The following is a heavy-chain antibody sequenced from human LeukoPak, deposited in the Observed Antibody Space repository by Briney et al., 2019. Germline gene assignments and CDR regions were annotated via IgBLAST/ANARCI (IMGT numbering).Heavy chain of an antibody. J-gene: IGHJ6*02. Sequence: GGSLRLSCAASGFTFSDYYMDWVRQAPGKGLEWISYISSSGTTIYYADSVKGRFTISRDNAKNSLYLQMNSLRADDTAVYYCARTVGGYYGMDVWGQGTTVTVSS. D-gene: IGHD4-11*01. CDR1: GFTFSDYY. CDR3: ARTVGGYYGMDV. CDR2: ISSSGTTI. V-gene: IGHV3-11*01.